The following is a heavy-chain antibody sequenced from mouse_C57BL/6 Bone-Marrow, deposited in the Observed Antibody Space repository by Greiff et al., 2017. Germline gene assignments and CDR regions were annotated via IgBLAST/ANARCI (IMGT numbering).Heavy chain of an antibody. J-gene: IGHJ4*01. CDR2: INYDGSST. CDR1: GFTFSDYY. V-gene: IGHV5-16*02. Sequence: EVMLVESEGGLVQPGSSMKLSCTASGFTFSDYYMAWVRQVPEKGLEWVANINYDGSSTYYLDSLKSRFIISRDNAKNILYLQMSSLKSEDTATYYCARRVDYYYAMDYWGQGTSVTVSS. CDR3: ARRVDYYYAMDY.